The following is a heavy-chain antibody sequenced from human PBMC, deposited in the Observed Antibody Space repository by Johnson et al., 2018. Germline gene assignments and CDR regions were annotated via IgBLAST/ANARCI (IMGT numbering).Heavy chain of an antibody. V-gene: IGHV3-30*18. J-gene: IGHJ6*03. Sequence: QVQLVQSGGGVVQPGRSLRLSCAASGFTFSSYGMHWVRQAPGKGLEWVAVISYDGSHKYYADSVKGRFTISRDNSKNTLDLQMNSLRAGDTAVYYWAKIWEVAGRRYYYYRDVWGKGTTVTVSS. D-gene: IGHD6-19*01. CDR1: GFTFSSYG. CDR3: AKIWEVAGRRYYYYRDV. CDR2: ISYDGSHK.